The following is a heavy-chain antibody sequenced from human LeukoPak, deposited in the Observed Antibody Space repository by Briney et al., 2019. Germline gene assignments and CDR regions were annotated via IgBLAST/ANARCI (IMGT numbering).Heavy chain of an antibody. CDR3: ASRYDSSGYYYPPFDY. D-gene: IGHD3-22*01. J-gene: IGHJ4*02. V-gene: IGHV3-48*04. CDR1: GFTFSSYS. Sequence: PGGSLRLSCAASGFTFSSYSMNWVRQAPGKGLEWVSYISSSSSTIYYADSVKGRFTISRGNAKNSLYLQMNSLRAEDTAVYYCASRYDSSGYYYPPFDYWGQGTLVTVSS. CDR2: ISSSSSTI.